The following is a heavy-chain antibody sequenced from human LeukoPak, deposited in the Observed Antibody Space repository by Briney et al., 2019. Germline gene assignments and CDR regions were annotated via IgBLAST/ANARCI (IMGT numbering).Heavy chain of an antibody. Sequence: PGGSLRLSCAASGFTFSSYAMHWVRQAPGKGLEYVSAISSNGGSTYYANSVKGRFTISRDNSKNTLYLQMGSLRAEDMAVYYCARTEYSSSSEYFQHWGQGTLVTVSS. D-gene: IGHD6-6*01. V-gene: IGHV3-64*01. CDR2: ISSNGGST. CDR3: ARTEYSSSSEYFQH. J-gene: IGHJ1*01. CDR1: GFTFSSYA.